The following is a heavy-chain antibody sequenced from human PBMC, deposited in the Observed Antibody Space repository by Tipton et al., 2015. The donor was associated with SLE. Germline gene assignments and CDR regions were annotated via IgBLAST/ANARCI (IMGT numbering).Heavy chain of an antibody. V-gene: IGHV4-39*07. D-gene: IGHD1-26*01. CDR3: ARSGSYPYYYYYMDV. CDR1: GGSISSGSHY. J-gene: IGHJ6*03. CDR2: IYHSGNT. Sequence: TLSLTCTVSGGSISSGSHYWGWIRQSPGKGLEWIGSIYHSGNTYYNPSLQSRVTISQDTSKNLFSLKLTSVTAAGTAVYYCARSGSYPYYYYYMDVWGKGTTVTVSS.